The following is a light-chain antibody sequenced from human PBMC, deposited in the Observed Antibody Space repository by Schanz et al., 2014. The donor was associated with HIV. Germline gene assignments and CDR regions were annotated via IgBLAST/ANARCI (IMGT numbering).Light chain of an antibody. J-gene: IGKJ4*01. CDR1: QSINTF. Sequence: DVQMTQSPSSLSASVGDRVTISCRASQSINTFVNWYQQKPGKAPQLLIYGASNLQRGVPSRFSGSGSGTHFTLIISSLQPEDFGTYYCQQSYTTLLTFGGGTKVEIK. CDR3: QQSYTTLLT. CDR2: GAS. V-gene: IGKV1-39*01.